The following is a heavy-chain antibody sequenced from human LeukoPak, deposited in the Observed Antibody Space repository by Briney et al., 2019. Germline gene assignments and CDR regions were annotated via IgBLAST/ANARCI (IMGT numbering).Heavy chain of an antibody. V-gene: IGHV4-31*03. J-gene: IGHJ4*02. D-gene: IGHD1-7*01. Sequence: TLSLTCTVSGGSINNGGFYWTWIRQHPGKGLEWIGYIYYSGSAYYNPSLKSRVTISIDTSKNQFSLNVNSVTAADTAVYYCARAGELVASGGFDHWGQGTLVTVSS. CDR1: GGSINNGGFY. CDR3: ARAGELVASGGFDH. CDR2: IYYSGSA.